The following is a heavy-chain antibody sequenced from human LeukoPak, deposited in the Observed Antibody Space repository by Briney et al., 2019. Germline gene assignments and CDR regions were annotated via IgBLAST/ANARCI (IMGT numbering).Heavy chain of an antibody. D-gene: IGHD6-13*01. J-gene: IGHJ4*02. CDR2: IYYTGSS. V-gene: IGHV4-39*01. Sequence: SETLSLTCTVSGGSISYSSYYWGWIRQPPGKGLEWIGSIYYTGSSYYNPSLKSRVTISVDTSKNQFSLKLRSVTAADTAVYYCAGVWGPSSAWPWAFEYWGQGTLVTVSS. CDR1: GGSISYSSYY. CDR3: AGVWGPSSAWPWAFEY.